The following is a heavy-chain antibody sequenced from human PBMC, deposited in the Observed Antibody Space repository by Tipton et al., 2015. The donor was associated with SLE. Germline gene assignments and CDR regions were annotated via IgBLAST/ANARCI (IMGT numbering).Heavy chain of an antibody. Sequence: LRLSCAVYGGSFSGYYWSWIRQPPGKGLEWIGEINHSGSTNYNPSLKSRVTISVDPSKNQFSLKLSSVTAADTAVYYCASLRTEYYYGSRADYWGQGTLVTVSS. J-gene: IGHJ4*02. CDR1: GGSFSGYY. D-gene: IGHD3-10*01. CDR3: ASLRTEYYYGSRADY. V-gene: IGHV4-34*01. CDR2: INHSGST.